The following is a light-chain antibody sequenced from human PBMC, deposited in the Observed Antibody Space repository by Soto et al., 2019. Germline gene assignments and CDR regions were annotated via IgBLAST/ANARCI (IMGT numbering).Light chain of an antibody. J-gene: IGKJ5*01. Sequence: DIQLTQSPSFPSPSIGESVTITCRASQVISTSLALYQVKPGKAPKLLIYAASTLESGVPSRFSATVSGTEFSLTITSLQPEDFATYYCQQLFDSPITFGQGTRLEI. CDR2: AAS. CDR3: QQLFDSPIT. V-gene: IGKV1-9*01. CDR1: QVISTS.